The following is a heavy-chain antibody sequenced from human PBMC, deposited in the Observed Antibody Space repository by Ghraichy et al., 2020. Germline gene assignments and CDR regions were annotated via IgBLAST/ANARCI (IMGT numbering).Heavy chain of an antibody. CDR3: AKLTNVDTAMHYYYYYGMDV. CDR1: GFTFSSYA. D-gene: IGHD5-18*01. V-gene: IGHV3-23*01. J-gene: IGHJ6*02. CDR2: ISGSGGST. Sequence: GGSLRLSCAASGFTFSSYAMSWVRQAPGKGLEWVSAISGSGGSTYYADSVKGRFTISRDNSKNTLYLQMNSLRAEDTAVYYCAKLTNVDTAMHYYYYYGMDVWGQGTTVTVSS.